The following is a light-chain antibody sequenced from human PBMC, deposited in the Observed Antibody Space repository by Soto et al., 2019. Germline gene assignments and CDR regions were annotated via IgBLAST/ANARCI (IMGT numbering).Light chain of an antibody. CDR1: QSVSSY. CDR3: QKRSNWPIT. CDR2: DES. V-gene: IGKV3-11*01. J-gene: IGKJ5*01. Sequence: EIVLTQSPATLSLSPGERATLSCRASQSVSSYLAWYQQKTGQAPRILIYDESNRATGIPDRFSGSGSGTDFTLTISSLEPEDFAVYYCQKRSNWPITCGQGTRLEI.